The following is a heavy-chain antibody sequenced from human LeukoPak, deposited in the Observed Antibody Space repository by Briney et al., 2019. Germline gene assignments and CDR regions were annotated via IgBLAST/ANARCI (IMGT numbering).Heavy chain of an antibody. CDR1: GFTFSSYS. V-gene: IGHV3-30*02. CDR3: AKDQGDLGYCTNGVCYYDY. J-gene: IGHJ4*02. CDR2: IRYDGSNK. Sequence: PGGSLRLSCAASGFTFSSYSMNWVRQAPGKGLEWVAFIRYDGSNKYYADSVKGRFTISRDNSKNTLYLQMNSLRAEDTAVYYCAKDQGDLGYCTNGVCYYDYWGQGTLVTVSS. D-gene: IGHD2-8*01.